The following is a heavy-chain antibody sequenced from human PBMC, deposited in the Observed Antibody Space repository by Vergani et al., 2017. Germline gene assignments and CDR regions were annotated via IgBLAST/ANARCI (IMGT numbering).Heavy chain of an antibody. Sequence: QLQLQESGPGLVKPSETLSLTCTVSDDSISSSSYYCGWIRQPPGQWLEWIGSIFYSGSAYYKSSLTSRVTISVDTSKKQFSLNLRSVTAADTAVYYCAREVAVAGTVYYYYMDVWGKGTTVTVSS. CDR1: DDSISSSSYY. D-gene: IGHD6-19*01. CDR3: AREVAVAGTVYYYYMDV. CDR2: IFYSGSA. V-gene: IGHV4-39*02. J-gene: IGHJ6*03.